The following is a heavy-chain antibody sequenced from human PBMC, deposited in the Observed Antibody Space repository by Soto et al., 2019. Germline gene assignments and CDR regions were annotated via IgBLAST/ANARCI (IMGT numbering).Heavy chain of an antibody. V-gene: IGHV4-30-2*01. J-gene: IGHJ4*02. CDR3: PRGGGSDSFDY. CDR1: GASITFGGYS. D-gene: IGHD1-26*01. CDR2: INHLETT. Sequence: SETLSLTCTVSGASITFGGYSWSWIRQTPGKGLEWIGYINHLETTFYNPSFESRLTLSIDRAKNQFSLKLHSMSAADRAVYFCPRGGGSDSFDYWGQGILVTVSS.